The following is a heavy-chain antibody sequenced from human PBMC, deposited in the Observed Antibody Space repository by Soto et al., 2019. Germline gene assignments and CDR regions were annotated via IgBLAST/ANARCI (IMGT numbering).Heavy chain of an antibody. J-gene: IGHJ6*02. CDR3: ARHRFSGSYYYYYGMDV. D-gene: IGHD3-10*01. CDR1: GFTFSSYS. Sequence: GGSLRLSCAASGFTFSSYSMNWVRQAPGKGLEWVSYISSSSSTIYYADSVKGRFTISRDNAKNSLYLQMNSLRDEDTAVYYCARHRFSGSYYYYYGMDVWGQGTTVTVSS. CDR2: ISSSSSTI. V-gene: IGHV3-48*02.